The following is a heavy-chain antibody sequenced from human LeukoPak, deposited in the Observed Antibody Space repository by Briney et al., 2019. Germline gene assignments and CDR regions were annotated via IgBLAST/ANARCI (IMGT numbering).Heavy chain of an antibody. Sequence: GGSLRLSCAASGFTFSSYAMHWVRQAPGKGREYVSAISRNGGSTYYANSVKGRFTISRDNSKNTLYLQMGSLRAEDMAVYYCARESGADDYWGQGTLVTVSS. V-gene: IGHV3-64*01. D-gene: IGHD1-26*01. J-gene: IGHJ4*02. CDR3: ARESGADDY. CDR1: GFTFSSYA. CDR2: ISRNGGST.